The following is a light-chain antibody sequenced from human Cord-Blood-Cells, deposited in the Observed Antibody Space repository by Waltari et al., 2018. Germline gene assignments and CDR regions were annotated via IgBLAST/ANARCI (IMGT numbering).Light chain of an antibody. CDR3: SSYTSSSTYV. J-gene: IGLJ1*01. Sequence: QSALTQPASVSGSPGQSLTIPCTGTSSHVGGYYNVAWYQQHPGKAPILMIYDVSKRPSGVSNRFSGSKSGNTASLTISGLQAEDEADYYCSSYTSSSTYVFGTGTKVTVL. CDR1: SSHVGGYYN. CDR2: DVS. V-gene: IGLV2-14*01.